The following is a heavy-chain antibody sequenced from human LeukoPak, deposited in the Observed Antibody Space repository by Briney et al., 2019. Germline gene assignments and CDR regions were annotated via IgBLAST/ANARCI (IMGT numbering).Heavy chain of an antibody. Sequence: SETLSLTCTVSGGSIGLTTYYWGWIRQPPGKGLEWIGRIYSRGGTFYNPSLKSRVTISVDTTKNQFSLKLSSVTAADTAVYYCARNRGTFVELMFDIWGLGTMVTVSS. CDR2: IYSRGGT. CDR1: GGSIGLTTYY. D-gene: IGHD1-1*01. V-gene: IGHV4-39*01. CDR3: ARNRGTFVELMFDI. J-gene: IGHJ3*02.